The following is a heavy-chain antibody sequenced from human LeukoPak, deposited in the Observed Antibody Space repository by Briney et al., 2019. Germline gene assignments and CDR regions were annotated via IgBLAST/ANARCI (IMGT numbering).Heavy chain of an antibody. CDR1: GFTFSSYA. J-gene: IGHJ4*02. V-gene: IGHV3-23*01. D-gene: IGHD3-10*01. CDR3: AKMPIITMVRGVIITPGGYFDY. Sequence: PGGSLRLSCAASGFTFSSYAMSWVRQAPGKGLEWVSAISGSGGSTYYADSVKGRFTISSDNSKNTLYLQMNSLRAEDTAVYYCAKMPIITMVRGVIITPGGYFDYWGQGTLVTVSS. CDR2: ISGSGGST.